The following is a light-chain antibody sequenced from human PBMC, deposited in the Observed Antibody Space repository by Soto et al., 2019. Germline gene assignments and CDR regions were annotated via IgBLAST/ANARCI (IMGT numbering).Light chain of an antibody. CDR2: AAS. CDR3: QESITAPLT. V-gene: IGKV1-39*01. Sequence: DIQMTQSPSSLSASVGDRVTITCRASQTINNYLNWYQQKPGKAPKLLIYAASSLQSGVPSRFSGSGSGTDYTLTISRLQAEDSATYFCQESITAPLTVGGGTKVEVK. J-gene: IGKJ4*02. CDR1: QTINNY.